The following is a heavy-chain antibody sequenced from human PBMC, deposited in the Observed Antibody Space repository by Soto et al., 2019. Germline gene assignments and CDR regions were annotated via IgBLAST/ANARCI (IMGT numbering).Heavy chain of an antibody. CDR3: ATAGPPAPIQLWLSGDGVPLYYFDY. CDR2: FDPEDGET. Sequence: GASAELCCKVSGDTLTDLSMRWVQQAPGKGLEWMGGFDPEDGETIYAQKFQGRVTMTEDTSTDTAYMELSSLRSEDTAVYYCATAGPPAPIQLWLSGDGVPLYYFDYRGQGTLVTVSS. J-gene: IGHJ4*02. D-gene: IGHD5-18*01. V-gene: IGHV1-24*01. CDR1: GDTLTDLS.